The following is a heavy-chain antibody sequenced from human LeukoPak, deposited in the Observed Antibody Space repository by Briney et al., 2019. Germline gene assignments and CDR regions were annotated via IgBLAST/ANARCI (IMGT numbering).Heavy chain of an antibody. D-gene: IGHD5-12*01. CDR2: IYHSGST. CDR3: ASDPRRATGGVNWFDP. Sequence: SETLSLTCTVSGYSISSGYYWGWIRQPPGKGLEWIGSIYHSGSTYYNPSLKSRVTISVDTSNNQFSLKLSSVTAADTAVYYCASDPRRATGGVNWFDPWGQGTLVTVSS. J-gene: IGHJ5*02. V-gene: IGHV4-38-2*02. CDR1: GYSISSGYY.